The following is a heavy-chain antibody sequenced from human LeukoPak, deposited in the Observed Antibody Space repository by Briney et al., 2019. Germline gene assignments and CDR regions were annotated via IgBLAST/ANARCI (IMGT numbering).Heavy chain of an antibody. V-gene: IGHV3-30*04. CDR1: GITFSSNA. CDR2: ISYDGSNK. CDR3: ARDGSLGYCSGGSCYLNYYYYYGMDV. Sequence: GGSMRLSCAASGITFSSNAMHWVRQAPGKGLEWVAFISYDGSNKYYAESVEGRFTISRDNSKNTLYLQMNSLRAEDTAVYYCARDGSLGYCSGGSCYLNYYYYYGMDVWGQGTTVTVSS. J-gene: IGHJ6*02. D-gene: IGHD2-15*01.